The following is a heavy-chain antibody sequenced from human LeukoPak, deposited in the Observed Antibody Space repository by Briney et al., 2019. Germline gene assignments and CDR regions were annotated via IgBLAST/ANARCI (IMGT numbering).Heavy chain of an antibody. CDR2: ISGYNGNT. CDR3: ARDGDYDSSGYQQ. V-gene: IGHV1-18*01. D-gene: IGHD3-22*01. J-gene: IGHJ1*01. Sequence: ASVKVSCKASGYTFTNYGISWVRQAPGQGLEWMGWISGYNGNTNYAQKFQGRVTITADESTSTAYMELSSLRSEDTAVYYCARDGDYDSSGYQQWGQGTLVTVSS. CDR1: GYTFTNYG.